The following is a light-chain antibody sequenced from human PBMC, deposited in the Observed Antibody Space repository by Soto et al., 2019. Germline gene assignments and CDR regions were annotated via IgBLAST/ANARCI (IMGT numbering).Light chain of an antibody. Sequence: EIVLTQSPATLSLSPGERATLSCRASQSVSSYLAWYQQKPGQAPRLLIYDASNRATGIPARFSGSGSGTDFTFTISSLEPEDFAVYDCQQRSNWPPLTFGGGTKVEIK. V-gene: IGKV3-11*01. CDR2: DAS. CDR3: QQRSNWPPLT. J-gene: IGKJ4*01. CDR1: QSVSSY.